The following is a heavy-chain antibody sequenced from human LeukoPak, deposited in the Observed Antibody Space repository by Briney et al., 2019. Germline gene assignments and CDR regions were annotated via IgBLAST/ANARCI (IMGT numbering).Heavy chain of an antibody. V-gene: IGHV4-4*02. Sequence: SETLSLTCAVSGGSISSRNWWSWVRQPPGKGLEWIGEIYHSGSINYNPSLKSRVTISVDTSKNQLSLRLTSVTAADTAVYYCARDNGAIRAYYYHGMDVWGQGTTVTVSS. J-gene: IGHJ6*02. CDR2: IYHSGSI. CDR3: ARDNGAIRAYYYHGMDV. CDR1: GGSISSRNW. D-gene: IGHD2-8*01.